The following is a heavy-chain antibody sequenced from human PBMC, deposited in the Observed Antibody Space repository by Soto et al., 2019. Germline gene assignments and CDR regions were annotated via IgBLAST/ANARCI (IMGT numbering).Heavy chain of an antibody. CDR1: GGSINNHY. CDR3: KRGNWYSEY. D-gene: IGHD1-20*01. CDR2: VYYNFIT. V-gene: IGHV4-59*11. J-gene: IGHJ4*02. Sequence: PSETLSLTCTVSGGSINNHYWIWIRQPPVNGLELLGYVYYNFITNYNPSLKSRFTISLYTSKNHFSLNLTSLTAADADIYYCKRGNWYSEYWGQGTLVTVSS.